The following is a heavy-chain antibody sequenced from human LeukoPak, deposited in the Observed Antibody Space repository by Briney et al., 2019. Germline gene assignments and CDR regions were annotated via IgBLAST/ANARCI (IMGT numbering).Heavy chain of an antibody. D-gene: IGHD5-24*01. V-gene: IGHV1-69*05. J-gene: IGHJ5*02. Sequence: ASVKVSCKASGGTFSSYAISWVRQAPGQGLEWMGGIIPIFGTANYAQKFQGRVTITTDESPSTAYMELSSLRSEDTAVYYCARAPPAEMGPFDPWGQGTLVTVSS. CDR1: GGTFSSYA. CDR2: IIPIFGTA. CDR3: ARAPPAEMGPFDP.